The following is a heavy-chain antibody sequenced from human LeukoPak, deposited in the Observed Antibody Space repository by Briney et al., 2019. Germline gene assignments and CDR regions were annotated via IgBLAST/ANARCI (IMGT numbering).Heavy chain of an antibody. CDR3: ARVGGYDSVFYYYYYMDV. Sequence: ASVKVSCKASGYTFPSYYMHWVRQAPGQGLEWMGIINPSGGSTSYAQKFQGRVTMTRDTSISTAYMELSRLRSDDTAVYYCARVGGYDSVFYYYYYMDVWGKGTTVTVSS. CDR2: INPSGGST. CDR1: GYTFPSYY. D-gene: IGHD5-12*01. V-gene: IGHV1-46*01. J-gene: IGHJ6*03.